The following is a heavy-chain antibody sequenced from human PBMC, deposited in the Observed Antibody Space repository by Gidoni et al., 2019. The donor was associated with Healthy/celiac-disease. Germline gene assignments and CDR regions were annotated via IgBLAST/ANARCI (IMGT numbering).Heavy chain of an antibody. Sequence: EVQLVESGGGLVKPGGSLRLSCAASGLTFRNDWLNWVRQAPGKGLEWVGRIKSKTDGGTTDYAAPVKGRFTISRDDSKNTLYLQMNSLKTEDTAVYYCTTDYYDSSGYYSPTYYFDYWGQGTLVTVSS. V-gene: IGHV3-15*01. D-gene: IGHD3-22*01. CDR1: GLTFRNDW. J-gene: IGHJ4*02. CDR2: IKSKTDGGTT. CDR3: TTDYYDSSGYYSPTYYFDY.